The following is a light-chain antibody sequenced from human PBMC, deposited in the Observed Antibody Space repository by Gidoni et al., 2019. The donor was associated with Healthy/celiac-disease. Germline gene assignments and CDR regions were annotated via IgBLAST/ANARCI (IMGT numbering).Light chain of an antibody. J-gene: IGKJ3*01. Sequence: IQMTPSPSSLSASVGDRVTITCQASQDISNYLNWYQQKPGKAPKLLIYDASNLETGVPSRFSGSGSGTDFTFTISSLQPEDIATYYCQQYDNLFTFGPGTKVDIK. CDR3: QQYDNLFT. V-gene: IGKV1-33*01. CDR1: QDISNY. CDR2: DAS.